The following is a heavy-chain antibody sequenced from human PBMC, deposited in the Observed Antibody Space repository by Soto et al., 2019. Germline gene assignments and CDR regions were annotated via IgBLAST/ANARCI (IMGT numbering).Heavy chain of an antibody. V-gene: IGHV1-3*01. CDR3: ARGGIYFFVYGMDV. CDR2: INAGNGNT. Sequence: ASVKVSCKASGYTFTSYAMHWVRQAPGQRLEWMGWINAGNGNTKYSQKFQGRVTITRDTSASTAYMELSSLRSEDSALYHCARGGIYFFVYGMDVWGKGTTVTVSS. J-gene: IGHJ6*04. CDR1: GYTFTSYA. D-gene: IGHD1-26*01.